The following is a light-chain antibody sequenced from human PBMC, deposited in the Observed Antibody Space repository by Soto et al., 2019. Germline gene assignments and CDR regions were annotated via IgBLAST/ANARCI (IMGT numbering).Light chain of an antibody. J-gene: IGKJ2*01. Sequence: DIHMTQSPSSLSASVGDRVTIYGQASQDIGNYLNWYQQKPWKAPKLLIFDASHLHTGVPSRFSGGGSGTDFTFTISSLHPDDIATHYCQQYDHLPLYTFGQGTKV. CDR1: QDIGNY. CDR2: DAS. CDR3: QQYDHLPLYT. V-gene: IGKV1-33*01.